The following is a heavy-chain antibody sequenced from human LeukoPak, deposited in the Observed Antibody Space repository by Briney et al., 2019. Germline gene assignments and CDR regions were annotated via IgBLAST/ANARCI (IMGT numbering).Heavy chain of an antibody. J-gene: IGHJ4*02. CDR1: GGSLSSGSYY. V-gene: IGHV4-61*02. Sequence: SQTLSLTCTVSGGSLSSGSYYWSWIRQPAGKGLEWIGRIYTSGSTNYNPSLKSRVTISVDTSENQFSLKLSSVTAADTAVYYCARLHKGVNRAFDYWGQGTLVTVSS. CDR3: ARLHKGVNRAFDY. CDR2: IYTSGST. D-gene: IGHD1-14*01.